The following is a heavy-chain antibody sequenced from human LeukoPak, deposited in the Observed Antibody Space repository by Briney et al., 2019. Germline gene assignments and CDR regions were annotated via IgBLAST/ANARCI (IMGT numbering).Heavy chain of an antibody. CDR3: ARGRYSGTTYYFDY. V-gene: IGHV3-7*03. CDR2: IKKDGSET. J-gene: IGHJ4*02. CDR1: GFTFSTSW. D-gene: IGHD5-12*01. Sequence: GGSLRLSCAASGFTFSTSWMSWVRQVPGKGLEWVANIKKDGSETYYVDSVKGRFTISRDNAKNSLYLQMNSLRAENTAMYYCARGRYSGTTYYFDYWGQGTLVTVSS.